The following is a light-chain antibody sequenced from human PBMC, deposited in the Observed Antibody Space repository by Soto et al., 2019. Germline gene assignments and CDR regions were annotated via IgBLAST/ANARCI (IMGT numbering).Light chain of an antibody. J-gene: IGKJ2*01. CDR1: QSVSSSY. V-gene: IGKV3-20*01. Sequence: EIVLTQSPGTLSLSPEERATLSCRASQSVSSSYLAWYQQKPGQARRLLIYGASSRATGIPDRFSGSGSGTDFTLTISRLEPEDFAVYYCQQYGSSLYTFGQGTKLEIK. CDR2: GAS. CDR3: QQYGSSLYT.